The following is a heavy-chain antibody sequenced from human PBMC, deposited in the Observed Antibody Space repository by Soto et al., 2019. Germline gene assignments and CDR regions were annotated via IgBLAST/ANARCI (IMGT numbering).Heavy chain of an antibody. D-gene: IGHD3-10*01. Sequence: QVQLVQSGAEVKKPGSSVKVSCKASGGTFSSYAISWVRQAPGQGLEWMGGIIPIFGTANYARKFQGRVTLNAEESTSTAYMELSSMRSEDKAVYYCASGRGGRGVLDWNYGMDDWGQGTTVTVSS. CDR3: ASGRGGRGVLDWNYGMDD. CDR1: GGTFSSYA. J-gene: IGHJ6*02. CDR2: IIPIFGTA. V-gene: IGHV1-69*01.